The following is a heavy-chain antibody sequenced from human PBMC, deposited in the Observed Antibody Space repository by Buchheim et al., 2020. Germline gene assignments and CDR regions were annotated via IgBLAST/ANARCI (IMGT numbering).Heavy chain of an antibody. D-gene: IGHD5-24*01. CDR1: GYTFTDYW. CDR2: IYPDDSDA. V-gene: IGHV5-51*01. Sequence: DVQLVQSGAEVKKPGESLKISCKASGYTFTDYWVAWVRQVPGKGLEWMGIIYPDDSDARYSPSFQGQVTVSVAKSISTAYPQWSSLKASDTAVYYCARRDGSRSAAYFHYYGMGVWGQGTT. CDR3: ARRDGSRSAAYFHYYGMGV. J-gene: IGHJ6*02.